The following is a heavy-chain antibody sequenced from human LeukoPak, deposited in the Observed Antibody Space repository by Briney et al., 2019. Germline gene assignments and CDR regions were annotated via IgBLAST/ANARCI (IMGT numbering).Heavy chain of an antibody. CDR3: ARHTIVGFFDY. CDR1: GYSISSGYY. CDR2: IYRSGST. D-gene: IGHD2-15*01. V-gene: IGHV4-38-2*01. Sequence: SETLSLTCAVSGYSISSGYYWGWIRQPPGKGLEWIGSIYRSGSTYYNPSLKSRVTISVDTSKNQFSLKLSSVTAADTAVYYCARHTIVGFFDYWGQGTLVTVSS. J-gene: IGHJ4*02.